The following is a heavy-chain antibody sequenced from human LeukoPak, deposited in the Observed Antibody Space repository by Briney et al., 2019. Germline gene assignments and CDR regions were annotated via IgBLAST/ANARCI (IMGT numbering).Heavy chain of an antibody. CDR3: ARRISGASYAFDI. CDR1: GFMVSRNY. J-gene: IGHJ3*02. CDR2: MYTGGST. Sequence: GGSLRLSCAASGFMVSRNYMSWVRQAPGKGLEWVAVMYTGGSTYYADSVKGRFTISRDNSKNTLNLQMNSLRAEDTALYYCARRISGASYAFDIWGQGTMVTVSS. V-gene: IGHV3-53*01.